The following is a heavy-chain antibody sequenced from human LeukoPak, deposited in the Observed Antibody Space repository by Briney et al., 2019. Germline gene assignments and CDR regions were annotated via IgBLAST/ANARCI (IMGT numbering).Heavy chain of an antibody. V-gene: IGHV4-59*12. J-gene: IGHJ1*01. CDR1: GGSISSYY. CDR2: IYYSGST. Sequence: PSETLSLTCTVSGGSISSYYWSWIRQPPGKGLEWIGYIYYSGSTNYNPSLKSRVTISVDTSKNQFSLKLSSVTAADTAVYYCARGRYCSSTSCANGRRGYFQHWGQGTLVTVSS. D-gene: IGHD2-2*01. CDR3: ARGRYCSSTSCANGRRGYFQH.